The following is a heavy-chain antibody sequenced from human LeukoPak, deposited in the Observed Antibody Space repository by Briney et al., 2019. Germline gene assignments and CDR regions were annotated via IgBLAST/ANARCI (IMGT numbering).Heavy chain of an antibody. CDR1: GFAFSDYE. V-gene: IGHV3-48*03. CDR2: ISSSGSII. CDR3: ARTMWGFDY. D-gene: IGHD7-27*01. Sequence: GGSLRLPCASSGFAFSDYEMNWVRQAPGKGLEWVSYISSSGSIIYYADSVKGRFTISRDNAKRSLFLQMNSLRVEGTAVYYCARTMWGFDYWGQGTLVTVSS. J-gene: IGHJ4*02.